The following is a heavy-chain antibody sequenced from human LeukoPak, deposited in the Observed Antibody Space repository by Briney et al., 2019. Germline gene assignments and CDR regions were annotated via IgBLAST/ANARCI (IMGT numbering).Heavy chain of an antibody. V-gene: IGHV1-69*06. CDR1: GGTFSNYA. CDR3: ATRYGSGALDYYYYMDV. J-gene: IGHJ6*03. CDR2: VIPIFSTA. D-gene: IGHD3-10*01. Sequence: SVKVSCKTSGGTFSNYAIAWVRQAPGQALEWIGGVIPIFSTANYAQKFQGRVTITADRSTSTAYMELSSLRSEDTAVYYCATRYGSGALDYYYYMDVWGKGTTVTVSS.